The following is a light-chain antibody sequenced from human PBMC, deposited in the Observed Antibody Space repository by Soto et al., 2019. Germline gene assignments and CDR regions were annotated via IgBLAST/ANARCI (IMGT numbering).Light chain of an antibody. Sequence: QSALTQPRSVSGSLGQSVTISCTGSSSDVGGFNRVSWYQQPPRTAPKLMIYEVNNRPSGVPDRFSGSKSGNTASLTISGLQAEDEADYFCSSYSISTAYLFGTGTKVTVL. J-gene: IGLJ1*01. CDR2: EVN. V-gene: IGLV2-18*02. CDR3: SSYSISTAYL. CDR1: SSDVGGFNR.